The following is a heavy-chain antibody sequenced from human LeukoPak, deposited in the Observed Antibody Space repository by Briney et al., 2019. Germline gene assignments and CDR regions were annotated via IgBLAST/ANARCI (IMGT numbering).Heavy chain of an antibody. D-gene: IGHD3-22*01. CDR3: ASYHIDYDSSGYYRVEYFQH. V-gene: IGHV1-8*01. Sequence: GASVKVSCKASGYTFTSYDINWVRQATGQGLEWMGWMNPNSGNTGYAQKFQGRVTITADKSTSTAYMELSSLRSEDTAVYYCASYHIDYDSSGYYRVEYFQHWGQGTLVTVSS. CDR2: MNPNSGNT. J-gene: IGHJ1*01. CDR1: GYTFTSYD.